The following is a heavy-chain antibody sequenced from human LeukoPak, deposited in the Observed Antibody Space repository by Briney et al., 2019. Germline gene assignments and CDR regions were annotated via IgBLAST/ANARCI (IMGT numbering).Heavy chain of an antibody. J-gene: IGHJ4*02. CDR3: ARGRLNGNVDF. CDR1: GYTFTGYY. D-gene: IGHD1-20*01. Sequence: ASVKVSCKASGYTFTGYYMHWVRQAARQGFEWMGWMHPNSGDTGYAHNLQGRITITRDSSTATVFMELSSLRPEDTAMYYCARGRLNGNVDFWGQGTLVTVSS. V-gene: IGHV1-8*03. CDR2: MHPNSGDT.